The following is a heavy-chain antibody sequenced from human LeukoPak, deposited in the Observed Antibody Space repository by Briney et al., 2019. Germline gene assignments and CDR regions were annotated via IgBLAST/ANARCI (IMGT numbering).Heavy chain of an antibody. D-gene: IGHD2-21*01. V-gene: IGHV1-2*02. CDR1: GYTFTGYY. J-gene: IGHJ5*02. CDR2: INPNSGGT. Sequence: ASVKVSCKASGYTFTGYYMHWVRQAPGQGLEWMGWINPNSGGTNYAQKFQGRVTMTRDTSISTAYMELSRLRSDDTAVYYCARVEKIAISVPVSWGQGTLVTVSS. CDR3: ARVEKIAISVPVS.